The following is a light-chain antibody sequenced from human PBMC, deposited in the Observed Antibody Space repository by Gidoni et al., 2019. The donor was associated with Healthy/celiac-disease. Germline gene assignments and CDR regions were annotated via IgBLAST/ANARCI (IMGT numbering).Light chain of an antibody. J-gene: IGKJ5*01. V-gene: IGKV3-20*01. CDR1: QSVSSSY. CDR3: QQYGSSLP. Sequence: EIVLTQSPGTLSLSPGERATLSCRASQSVSSSYLAWYQQKPGQAPRLLIYGASSRATGIPHRFSGSGSGTDFTLTISRLEPEDFAVYYCQQYGSSLPFGQGTRLEIK. CDR2: GAS.